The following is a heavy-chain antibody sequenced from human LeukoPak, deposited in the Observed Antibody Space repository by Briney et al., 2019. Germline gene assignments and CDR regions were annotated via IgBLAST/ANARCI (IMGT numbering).Heavy chain of an antibody. Sequence: SVKVSCKASGGTFSSYAISWVRQAPGQGLEWMGGIIPIFGTANYAQKFQGRVTITTDESTSTAYMELSSLRSDDTAVYYCARTTTGRYYGSGSYYSFDYWGQGTLVTVSS. V-gene: IGHV1-69*05. J-gene: IGHJ4*02. CDR2: IIPIFGTA. D-gene: IGHD3-10*01. CDR1: GGTFSSYA. CDR3: ARTTTGRYYGSGSYYSFDY.